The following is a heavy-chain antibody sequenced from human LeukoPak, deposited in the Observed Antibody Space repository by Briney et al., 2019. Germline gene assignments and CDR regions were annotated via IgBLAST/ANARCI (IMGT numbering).Heavy chain of an antibody. J-gene: IGHJ4*02. Sequence: PGGSLRLSRAASGFTFSSYAMSWVRQAPGKGLEWVSAISGSGGSTYYADSVKGRFTISRDNSKNTLYLQMNSLRAEDTAVYYCAKDDVDTAMVPTDYWGQGTLVTVSS. D-gene: IGHD5-18*01. CDR2: ISGSGGST. V-gene: IGHV3-23*01. CDR1: GFTFSSYA. CDR3: AKDDVDTAMVPTDY.